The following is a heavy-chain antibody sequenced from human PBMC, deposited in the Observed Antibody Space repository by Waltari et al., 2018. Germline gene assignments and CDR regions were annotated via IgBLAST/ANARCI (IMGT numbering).Heavy chain of an antibody. D-gene: IGHD2-15*01. CDR2: IKTYGSGT. CDR3: ANHRPGGLGMEV. V-gene: IGHV3-74*03. CDR1: GFTFSNFF. Sequence: EGQLVESGGDLVQPGGSLRLSCAASGFTFSNFFMHWVRQVPGKGLEWVSRIKTYGSGTTYADSVQGRFTISRDNVKNTLYLQMNSLRAEDTAIYYCANHRPGGLGMEVWGPGTTVTVSS. J-gene: IGHJ6*02.